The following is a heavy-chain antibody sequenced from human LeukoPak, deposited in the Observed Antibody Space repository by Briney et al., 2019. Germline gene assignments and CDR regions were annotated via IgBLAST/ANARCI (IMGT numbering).Heavy chain of an antibody. V-gene: IGHV6-1*01. J-gene: IGHJ3*01. D-gene: IGHD1-1*01. CDR2: TYYGSGWSI. CDR3: ARSNEVGAFDV. Sequence: SQTLSLTCAISGDSDSSNRATWNWIRQSPSRGLEWLGRTYYGSGWSIEYASSVRSRITTHSDTSRNQFSLQVTSVTPEDTAVYYCARSNEVGAFDVWGQGIMVIVSS. CDR1: GDSDSSNRAT.